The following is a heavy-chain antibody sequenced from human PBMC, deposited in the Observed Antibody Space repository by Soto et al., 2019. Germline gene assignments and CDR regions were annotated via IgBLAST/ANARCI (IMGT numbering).Heavy chain of an antibody. CDR2: ISWNSGSI. V-gene: IGHV3-9*01. CDR1: GFTFDDYA. J-gene: IGHJ4*02. CDR3: AKDFFPLVVAAAAVDY. Sequence: PGGSLRLSCAASGFTFDDYAMHWVRQAPGKGLEWVSGISWNSGSIGYADSVKGRFTISRDNAKNSLYLQMNSPRAEDTALYYCAKDFFPLVVAAAAVDYWGQGTLVTVSS. D-gene: IGHD2-15*01.